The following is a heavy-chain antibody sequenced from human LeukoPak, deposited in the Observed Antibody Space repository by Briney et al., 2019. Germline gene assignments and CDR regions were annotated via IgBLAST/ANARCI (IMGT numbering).Heavy chain of an antibody. V-gene: IGHV3-48*04. J-gene: IGHJ4*02. D-gene: IGHD6-19*01. CDR3: ARDSSGWTFDY. CDR2: ISSSSSTI. Sequence: GGSLRLSCAASGFSFSRYTMSWVRQAPGKGLEWISYISSSSSTIYYADSVKGRFTISRDNAKNSLYLQMNSLRAEDTAVYYCARDSSGWTFDYWGQGTLVTVSS. CDR1: GFSFSRYT.